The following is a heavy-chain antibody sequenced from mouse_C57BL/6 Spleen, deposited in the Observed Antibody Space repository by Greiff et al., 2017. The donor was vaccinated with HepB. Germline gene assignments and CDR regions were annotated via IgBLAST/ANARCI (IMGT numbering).Heavy chain of an antibody. D-gene: IGHD2-4*01. CDR3: ARDYDYDESYAMDY. J-gene: IGHJ4*01. CDR1: GYTFTDYN. Sequence: EVQLQQSGPELVKPGASVKIPCKASGYTFTDYNMDWVKQSHGKSLEWIGDINPNNGGTIYNQKFKGKATLTVDKSSSTAYMELRSLTSEDTAVYYCARDYDYDESYAMDYWGQGTSVTVSS. CDR2: INPNNGGT. V-gene: IGHV1-18*01.